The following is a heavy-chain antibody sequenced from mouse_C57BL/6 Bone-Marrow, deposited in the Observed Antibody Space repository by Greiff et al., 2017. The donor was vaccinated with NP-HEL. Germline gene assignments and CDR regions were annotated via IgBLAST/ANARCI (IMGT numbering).Heavy chain of an antibody. J-gene: IGHJ4*01. V-gene: IGHV1-72*01. CDR2: FDPNSGGT. Sequence: QVQLQQPGAELVKPGASVQLSCKASGYTFTSYWMHWVKQRPGRGLEWIGRFDPNSGGTQYDEKFKSKATLTADNPSSPAYMQLSSLTSEDSAVYYCARQKITTVVDAMDYWGQGTSVTVTS. CDR1: GYTFTSYW. CDR3: ARQKITTVVDAMDY. D-gene: IGHD1-1*01.